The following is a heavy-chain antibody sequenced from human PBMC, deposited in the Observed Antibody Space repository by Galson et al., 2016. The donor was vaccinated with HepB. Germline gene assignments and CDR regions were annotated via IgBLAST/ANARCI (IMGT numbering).Heavy chain of an antibody. CDR3: ARDGGGFDY. J-gene: IGHJ4*02. CDR2: TNKDGSGE. CDR1: GFTFSSYW. V-gene: IGHV3-7*01. Sequence: SLRLSCAASGFTFSSYWMTWVRQAPGKGLEYVANTNKDGSGEYYVGSVKGRFTISRDNAKNSLHLQMNSLRDEDTAVYYCARDGGGFDYWGQGTLVTVSS. D-gene: IGHD3-16*01.